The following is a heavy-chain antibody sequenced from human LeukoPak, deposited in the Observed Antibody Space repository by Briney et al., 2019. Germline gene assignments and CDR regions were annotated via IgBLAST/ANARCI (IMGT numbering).Heavy chain of an antibody. J-gene: IGHJ4*02. CDR2: IYNSGST. D-gene: IGHD3-22*01. CDR3: ARTSYYYGSSGYSHFDY. V-gene: IGHV4-38-2*01. Sequence: SETLSLTCAVSGYSISSGYYWGWIRQPPGKGLEGFGIIYNSGSTYYNPSLKSRVTISVDTSNNQFSLKLSSVTAADTAVYYCARTSYYYGSSGYSHFDYWGQGTLVTVSS. CDR1: GYSISSGYY.